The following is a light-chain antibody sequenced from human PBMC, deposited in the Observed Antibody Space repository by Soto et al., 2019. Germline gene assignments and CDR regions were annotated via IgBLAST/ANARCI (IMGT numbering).Light chain of an antibody. CDR2: DVN. CDR3: SAYTSGSTYV. CDR1: NSDVGGYNF. V-gene: IGLV2-14*01. Sequence: QSVLTQPASVSGSPGQSITISCTGTNSDVGGYNFVSWHQQHPGKAPKLLIYDVNNRPSGVSNRFSGSKSGNTASLTISGLQTDDEADYFCSAYTSGSTYVFGTGTKLTVL. J-gene: IGLJ1*01.